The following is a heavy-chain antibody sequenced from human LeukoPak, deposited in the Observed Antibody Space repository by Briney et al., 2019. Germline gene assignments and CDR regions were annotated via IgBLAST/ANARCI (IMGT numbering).Heavy chain of an antibody. CDR3: AKDNRRHYTSGPNPDSLH. CDR1: GGSFSGYY. D-gene: IGHD6-19*01. J-gene: IGHJ4*02. CDR2: ISWNSGSI. Sequence: LSLTCAVYGGSFSGYYWSWIRQPPGKGLEWVSGISWNSGSIDYADSVKGRLTISRDNAKNSLYLQMNSLRVEDTAFYYCAKDNRRHYTSGPNPDSLHWGQGALVTVSS. V-gene: IGHV3-9*01.